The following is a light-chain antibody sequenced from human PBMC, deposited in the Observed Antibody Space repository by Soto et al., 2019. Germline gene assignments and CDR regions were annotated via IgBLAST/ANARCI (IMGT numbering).Light chain of an antibody. CDR2: GAS. Sequence: EIVMTQSPATLSVSPGERATLYCRASQSVSSNLAWYQQKPGQAPRLLIYGASTRATGIPARFSGSGSGTEFTLTISSLQSEDFAVYYCQQYNDRPRTFGQGTKVDIK. CDR3: QQYNDRPRT. J-gene: IGKJ1*01. CDR1: QSVSSN. V-gene: IGKV3-15*01.